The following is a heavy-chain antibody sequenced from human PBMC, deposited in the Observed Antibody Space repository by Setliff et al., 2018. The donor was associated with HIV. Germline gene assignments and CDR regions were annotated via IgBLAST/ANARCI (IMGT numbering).Heavy chain of an antibody. D-gene: IGHD3-3*01. CDR2: IYKNDDK. Sequence: SGPTLVNPTQTLTLTCTFSGFSLSTSGVGVGWIRQPPGKALEWLALIYKNDDKRYSPSLQSRLTITKDTSKNQVVLTMTNMDPVDTATYYCARTTYYDFWSGYSYYYYYYMDVWGKGTTVTVSS. V-gene: IGHV2-5*01. J-gene: IGHJ6*03. CDR3: ARTTYYDFWSGYSYYYYYYMDV. CDR1: GFSLSTSGVG.